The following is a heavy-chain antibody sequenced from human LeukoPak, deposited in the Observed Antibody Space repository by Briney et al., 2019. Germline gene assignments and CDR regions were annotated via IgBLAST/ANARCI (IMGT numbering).Heavy chain of an antibody. Sequence: GGSLRLSCAASGFTFSSYSMNWVRQAPGKGLEWVSSISSSSSYIYYADSVKGRFTIPRDNAKNSLYLQMNSLRAEDTAVYCCARGKYSSSWDFDYWGQGTLVTVSS. CDR3: ARGKYSSSWDFDY. J-gene: IGHJ4*02. CDR1: GFTFSSYS. CDR2: ISSSSSYI. D-gene: IGHD6-13*01. V-gene: IGHV3-21*01.